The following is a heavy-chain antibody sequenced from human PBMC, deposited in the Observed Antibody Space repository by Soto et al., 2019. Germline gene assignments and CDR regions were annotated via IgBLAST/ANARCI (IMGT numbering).Heavy chain of an antibody. J-gene: IGHJ3*02. CDR2: IIPILGIA. V-gene: IGHV1-69*02. D-gene: IGHD2-15*01. Sequence: QVQLVQSGAEVKKPGSSVKVSCKASGGTFSSYTISWVRQAPGQGLEWMGRIIPILGIANYAQKFQGRVTITADKSTSTAYMELSSLRSEDTAVYYCARGGAEACSDAFDIWGQGTMVTVSS. CDR1: GGTFSSYT. CDR3: ARGGAEACSDAFDI.